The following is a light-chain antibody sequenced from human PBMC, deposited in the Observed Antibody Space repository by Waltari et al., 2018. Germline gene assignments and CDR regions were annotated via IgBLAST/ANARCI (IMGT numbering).Light chain of an antibody. CDR3: QQYNTYSRT. V-gene: IGKV1-5*01. J-gene: IGKJ4*01. CDR2: DAS. CDR1: LGVSTW. Sequence: DIQMTQSPPTLPASVGYRVTITCRASLGVSTWFAWYQQKPGKAPKLLIYDASSLESGVPLRFSGSGSGTEFTLTISSLQPDDFATYYCQQYNTYSRTFGGGTKVEIK.